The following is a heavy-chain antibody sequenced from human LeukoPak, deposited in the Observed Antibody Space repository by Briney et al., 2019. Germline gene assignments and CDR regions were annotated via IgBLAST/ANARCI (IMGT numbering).Heavy chain of an antibody. CDR1: GFTVSSNY. J-gene: IGHJ3*02. CDR2: IYSGGST. CDR3: ARDRSVAAAGAFDI. D-gene: IGHD6-13*01. Sequence: GGFLSLSCAASGFTVSSNYMSWVRQAPGKGLEWVSVIYSGGSTYYADSVKGRFTISRDNSKNTLYLQMNSLRAEDTAVYYCARDRSVAAAGAFDIWGQGTMVTVSS. V-gene: IGHV3-66*01.